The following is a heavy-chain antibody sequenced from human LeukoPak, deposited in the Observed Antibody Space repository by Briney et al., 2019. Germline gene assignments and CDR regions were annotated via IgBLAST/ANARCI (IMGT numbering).Heavy chain of an antibody. D-gene: IGHD3-22*01. CDR2: IYYSGST. CDR1: GGSISSSSYY. CDR3: ARRGYFDSKGWFDP. Sequence: SETLSLTCTVSGGSISSSSYYWGWIRQPPGKGLEWIGSIYYSGSTYYNPSLKSRVTISVDTSKNQFSLKLSSVTAADTAVYYCARRGYFDSKGWFDPWGQGTLVTVSS. J-gene: IGHJ5*02. V-gene: IGHV4-39*01.